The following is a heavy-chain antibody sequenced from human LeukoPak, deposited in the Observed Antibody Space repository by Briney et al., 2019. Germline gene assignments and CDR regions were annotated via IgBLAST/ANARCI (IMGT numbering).Heavy chain of an antibody. CDR2: ISGSGGNT. V-gene: IGHV3-23*01. J-gene: IGHJ4*02. CDR1: EFTFTTYP. CDR3: APRGGLNYFDY. D-gene: IGHD3-16*01. Sequence: GGSLRLSWAASEFTFTTYPMSWVRQAPGKGLEWVSAISGSGGNTYYADSVKGRFTISRDNSKNTLYLQMNSLRAEDTAVYYCAPRGGLNYFDYWGLGTLVTVSS.